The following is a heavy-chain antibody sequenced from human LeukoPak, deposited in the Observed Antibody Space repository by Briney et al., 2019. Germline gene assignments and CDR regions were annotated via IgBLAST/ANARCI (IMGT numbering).Heavy chain of an antibody. CDR2: INTGGSST. V-gene: IGHV3-74*01. D-gene: IGHD4-11*01. CDR3: ARSNQADDY. J-gene: IGHJ4*02. CDR1: GFTFSDYW. Sequence: SGGSLRLSCAASGFTFSDYWMHWVRQVPGKGLVWVSRINTGGSSTTYADSVKGRFTISRDNAKNTLYLQMNSLRAEDTAVYYCARSNQADDYWGQGTLVTVSS.